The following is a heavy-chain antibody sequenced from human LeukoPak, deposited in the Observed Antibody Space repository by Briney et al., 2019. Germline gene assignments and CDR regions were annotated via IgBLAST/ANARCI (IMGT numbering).Heavy chain of an antibody. CDR3: AKDIAAAAPYYFDY. Sequence: GRSLRLSGAASGFTFDDYAMHWVRQAPGKGLEWVSGISWNSGSIGYADSVKGRFTISRDNAKNSLYLQMNSLRAEDTALYYCAKDIAAAAPYYFDYWGQGTLVTVSS. V-gene: IGHV3-9*01. D-gene: IGHD6-13*01. J-gene: IGHJ4*02. CDR1: GFTFDDYA. CDR2: ISWNSGSI.